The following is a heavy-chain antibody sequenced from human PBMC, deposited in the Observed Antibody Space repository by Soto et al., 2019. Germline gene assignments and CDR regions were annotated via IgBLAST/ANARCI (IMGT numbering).Heavy chain of an antibody. CDR1: GGSISSSNW. V-gene: IGHV4-4*02. Sequence: SETLSLTCAVSGGSISSSNWWSWVRQPPGKGLEWIGEINHSGSTNYNPSLKSRVTISVDTSKNQFSLKLSSVTAADTAVYYCAVRGYSYVFDPWGQGTLVNVSS. CDR2: INHSGST. CDR3: AVRGYSYVFDP. D-gene: IGHD5-18*01. J-gene: IGHJ5*02.